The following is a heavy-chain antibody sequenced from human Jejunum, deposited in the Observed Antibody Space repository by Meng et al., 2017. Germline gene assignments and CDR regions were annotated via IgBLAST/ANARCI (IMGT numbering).Heavy chain of an antibody. CDR3: ARGVGDIRVGFDY. Sequence: QVHLQESGPGLVKPSGTLSPPCEVSGDSISSTNWWDWLRQPPGKGLEWIGEIYHSGRTNFNPSLESRVTISVDESKNQFSLTLNSVTAADTAVYYCARGVGDIRVGFDYWGQGILVTVSS. D-gene: IGHD5-12*01. V-gene: IGHV4-4*02. J-gene: IGHJ4*02. CDR2: IYHSGRT. CDR1: GDSISSTNW.